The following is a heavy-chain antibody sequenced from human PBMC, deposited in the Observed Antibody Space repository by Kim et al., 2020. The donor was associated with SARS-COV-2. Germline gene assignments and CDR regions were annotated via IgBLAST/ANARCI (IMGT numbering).Heavy chain of an antibody. CDR1: GYTFTSYY. J-gene: IGHJ5*02. CDR3: ARDRGYYGGNRNWFDP. V-gene: IGHV1-46*01. CDR2: INPSGGST. Sequence: ASVKVSCKASGYTFTSYYMHWVRQAPGQGLEWMGIINPSGGSTSYAQKFQGRVTMTRDTSTSTVYMELSSLRSEDTAVYYCARDRGYYGGNRNWFDPWGQGTLVTVSS. D-gene: IGHD4-17*01.